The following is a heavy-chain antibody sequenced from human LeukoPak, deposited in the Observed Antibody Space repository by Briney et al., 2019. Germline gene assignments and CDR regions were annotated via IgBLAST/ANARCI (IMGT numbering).Heavy chain of an antibody. Sequence: ASVKVSCKASGYTFTGYYIHWVRQAPGQGLEWMGWINPNSGGTKYAQNFQGRVTMTSDTSISTAYMELTRLTSADTAVYYCARGGYYDSSGYFWFDPWGQGTLVTVSS. CDR1: GYTFTGYY. CDR2: INPNSGGT. D-gene: IGHD3-22*01. CDR3: ARGGYYDSSGYFWFDP. J-gene: IGHJ5*02. V-gene: IGHV1-2*02.